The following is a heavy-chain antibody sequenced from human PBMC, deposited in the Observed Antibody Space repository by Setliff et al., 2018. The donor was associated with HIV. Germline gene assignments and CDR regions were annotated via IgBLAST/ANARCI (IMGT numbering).Heavy chain of an antibody. V-gene: IGHV4-34*01. D-gene: IGHD1-1*01. CDR3: ARERSLITNRRYFDS. Sequence: PSETLSLTCAVYGGSFSSCYWSWIRQPPGKGLEWIGEINHGGSTNYNPSLKSRVTISVDTSKNQFSLKVSSVTAADTAVSYCARERSLITNRRYFDSWGQGTLVTVSS. CDR2: INHGGST. CDR1: GGSFSSCY. J-gene: IGHJ4*02.